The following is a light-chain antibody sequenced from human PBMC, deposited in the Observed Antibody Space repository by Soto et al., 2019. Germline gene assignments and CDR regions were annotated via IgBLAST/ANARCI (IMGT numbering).Light chain of an antibody. CDR2: EVS. CDR1: SSDVGGYNY. V-gene: IGLV2-14*01. Sequence: QSALTQPASVSGSPGQSITISCTGTSSDVGGYNYVSWYQQHPGKAPKLRIYEVSNRPSGVSNRFSGSKSGNTASLTISGLQAEDEADYYCSSYTSSSTLLVFGGGTQLTVL. J-gene: IGLJ2*01. CDR3: SSYTSSSTLLV.